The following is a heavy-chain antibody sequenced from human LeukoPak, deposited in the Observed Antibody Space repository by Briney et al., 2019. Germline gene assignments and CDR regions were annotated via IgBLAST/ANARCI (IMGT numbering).Heavy chain of an antibody. CDR2: IYTSGST. V-gene: IGHV4-61*02. J-gene: IGHJ4*02. D-gene: IGHD3-16*01. Sequence: PSETLSLTCTVSGGSISSGTSYRSRIRQPAGKGLEWIGRIYTSGSTNYNPSLKSRVTISVDTSKNQFSLKLSSVTAADTAVYYCARCLGGRCDYFDYWGQGTLVTVSS. CDR3: ARCLGGRCDYFDY. CDR1: GGSISSGTSY.